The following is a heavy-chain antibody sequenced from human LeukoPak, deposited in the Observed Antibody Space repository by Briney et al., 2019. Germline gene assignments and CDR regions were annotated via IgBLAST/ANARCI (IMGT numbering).Heavy chain of an antibody. D-gene: IGHD3-22*01. CDR1: GYTLTSYG. CDR2: ISAYNGNT. CDR3: ATLSDYYDSSGYYFGY. V-gene: IGHV1-18*01. J-gene: IGHJ4*02. Sequence: GASVKVSCKASGYTLTSYGISWVRQAPGQGLEWMGWISAYNGNTNYAQKLQGRVTMTTDTSTSTAYMELRSLRSDDTAVYYCATLSDYYDSSGYYFGYWGQGTLVTVSS.